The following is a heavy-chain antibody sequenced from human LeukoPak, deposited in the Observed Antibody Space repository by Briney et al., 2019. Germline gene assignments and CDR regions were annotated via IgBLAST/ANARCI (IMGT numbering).Heavy chain of an antibody. CDR3: AREAHSITIFGVSPGDY. CDR1: GFTFSSYS. V-gene: IGHV3-21*01. D-gene: IGHD3-3*01. Sequence: GGSLRLSCAASGFTFSSYSMNWVRQAPGKGLEWVSSISSSSSYIYYADSVKGRFTISRDNAKTSLYLQMNSLRAEDTAVYYCAREAHSITIFGVSPGDYWGQGTLVTVSS. CDR2: ISSSSSYI. J-gene: IGHJ4*02.